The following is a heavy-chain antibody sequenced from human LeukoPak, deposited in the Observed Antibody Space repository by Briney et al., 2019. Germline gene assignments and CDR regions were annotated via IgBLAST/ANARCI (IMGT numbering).Heavy chain of an antibody. Sequence: TSETLSLTCTVSGGSISSYYWSWIRQPPGKGLEWIGYLNYSGSNNYNPSLNSRVTITVDTSKNQFSLMLSSVTAADTAVYYWARGGSRGLLGYWGQGTLVTVSS. D-gene: IGHD1-26*01. J-gene: IGHJ4*02. V-gene: IGHV4-59*01. CDR1: GGSISSYY. CDR2: LNYSGSN. CDR3: ARGGSRGLLGY.